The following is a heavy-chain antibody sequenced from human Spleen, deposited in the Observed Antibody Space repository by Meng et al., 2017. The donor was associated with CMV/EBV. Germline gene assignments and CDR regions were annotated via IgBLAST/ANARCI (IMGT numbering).Heavy chain of an antibody. CDR1: GGTFSSFG. Sequence: ASGGTFSSFGFTWVRQAPGQTFEWMGAIIPMLGRANYAQKFQDRVTMTADKSTSTVYLELSGLRSEDTAVYYCARRWIGGTTYDYWGQGTLVTVSS. CDR2: IIPMLGRA. CDR3: ARRWIGGTTYDY. V-gene: IGHV1-69*10. D-gene: IGHD1-7*01. J-gene: IGHJ4*02.